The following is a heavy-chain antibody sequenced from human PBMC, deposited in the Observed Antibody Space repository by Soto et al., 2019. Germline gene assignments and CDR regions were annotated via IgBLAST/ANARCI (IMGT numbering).Heavy chain of an antibody. CDR1: GFNFSDHY. D-gene: IGHD6-19*01. Sequence: QVQLVESGGGLVKPGGSLRLSCAASGFNFSDHYMNWVRQAPGKGLEWVSYISGSGRCTNFADSVKGRFTISRDHAKNSLFLQKESLRVDDTAVYYRARHTGGWHYYDYWGQGTPVTVSS. CDR3: ARHTGGWHYYDY. V-gene: IGHV3-11*06. CDR2: ISGSGRCT. J-gene: IGHJ4*02.